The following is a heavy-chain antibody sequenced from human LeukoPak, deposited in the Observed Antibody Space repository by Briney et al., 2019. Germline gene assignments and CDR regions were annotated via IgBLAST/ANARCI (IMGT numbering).Heavy chain of an antibody. J-gene: IGHJ5*02. CDR3: ARGARIAARHRSNWFDP. Sequence: HSGGSLRLSCAASGFTFSSYGMHWVRQAPGKGLEWVAVIWYDGSNKYYADSVKGRFTISRDNSKNTLYLQMNSLRAEDTAVYYCARGARIAARHRSNWFDPWGQGTLVTVSS. CDR2: IWYDGSNK. D-gene: IGHD6-13*01. V-gene: IGHV3-30*19. CDR1: GFTFSSYG.